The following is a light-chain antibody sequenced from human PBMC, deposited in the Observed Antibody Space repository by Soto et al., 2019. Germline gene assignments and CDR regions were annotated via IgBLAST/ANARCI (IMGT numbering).Light chain of an antibody. Sequence: QSALAQPASVSGSPGQSITISCTGTSSDVGIYNYVSWYQQEPGKAPKLLIYDVSKRPSGVPDRFSGSKSGNTASLTISGLQAEDEADYYCCSYAGSYTSYVFGTGTKV. CDR3: CSYAGSYTSYV. CDR1: SSDVGIYNY. V-gene: IGLV2-11*01. J-gene: IGLJ1*01. CDR2: DVS.